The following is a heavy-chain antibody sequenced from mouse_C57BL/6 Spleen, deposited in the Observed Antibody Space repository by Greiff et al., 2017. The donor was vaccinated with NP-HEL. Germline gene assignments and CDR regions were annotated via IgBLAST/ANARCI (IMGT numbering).Heavy chain of an antibody. V-gene: IGHV5-17*01. CDR3: ARALLHYFDY. D-gene: IGHD1-1*01. Sequence: EVKLVESGGGLVQPGGSLKLSCAASGFTFSDSGMHWVRQAPEKGLEWVAYISSGSSTIYYADTVKGRFTISRDNAKNTLFLQMTSLRSEDTAMYYCARALLHYFDYWGQGTTLTVSS. CDR2: ISSGSSTI. CDR1: GFTFSDSG. J-gene: IGHJ2*01.